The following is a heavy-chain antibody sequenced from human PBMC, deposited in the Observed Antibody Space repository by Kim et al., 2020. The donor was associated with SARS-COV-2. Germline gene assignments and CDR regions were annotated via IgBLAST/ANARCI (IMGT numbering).Heavy chain of an antibody. CDR2: ISAYNGNT. J-gene: IGHJ3*02. D-gene: IGHD2-2*01. V-gene: IGHV1-18*01. CDR3: ARVGDDHQLNIDAFDI. CDR1: GYTFTSYG. Sequence: ASVKVSCKASGYTFTSYGISWVRQAPGQGLEWMGWISAYNGNTNYAQKLQGRVTMTTDTSTSTAYMELRSLKSDDTAVYYCARVGDDHQLNIDAFDIWGQGTMVTVSS.